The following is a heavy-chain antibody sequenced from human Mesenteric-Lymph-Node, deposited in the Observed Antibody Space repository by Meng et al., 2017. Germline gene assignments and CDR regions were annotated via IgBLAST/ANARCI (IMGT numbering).Heavy chain of an antibody. V-gene: IGHV3-11*04. CDR2: ISSSGSTI. Sequence: GESLKISCAASGFTFSDYYMSWIRQAPGKGLEWVSYISSSGSTIYYADSVKGRFTISRDNAENSLYLQMSSLRVDDTAVYYCARPLRTNSRHSFDTWGQGTLVTVSS. D-gene: IGHD6-13*01. J-gene: IGHJ5*02. CDR3: ARPLRTNSRHSFDT. CDR1: GFTFSDYY.